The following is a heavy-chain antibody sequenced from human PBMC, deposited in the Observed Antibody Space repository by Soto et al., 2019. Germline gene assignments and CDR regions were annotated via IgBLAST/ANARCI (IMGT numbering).Heavy chain of an antibody. Sequence: EVQLVETGGGLIQPGGSLRLSCAASGFTISSNYMSWVRQAPGKGLEWVSVIYSGGSTYYADSVKGRFTISRDNSKNTLYLQMNSLRAEDTAVYYCARTYYYGSDADYWGQGTLVTVSS. J-gene: IGHJ4*02. CDR1: GFTISSNY. CDR3: ARTYYYGSDADY. D-gene: IGHD3-10*01. V-gene: IGHV3-53*02. CDR2: IYSGGST.